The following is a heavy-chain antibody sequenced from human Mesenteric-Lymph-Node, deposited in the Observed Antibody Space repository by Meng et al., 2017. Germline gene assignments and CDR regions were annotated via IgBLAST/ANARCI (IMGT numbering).Heavy chain of an antibody. J-gene: IGHJ3*02. Sequence: SGPTLVKPTQTLTLTCSFSGFSLNTSGLCASWIRQPPGKALKYLALSYWDDDKRYSPSLKSRLTITKETSKNQVGLTMTNMDPVDTATYFCAHYSGSLDAFDIWGQGTMVTVSS. CDR3: AHYSGSLDAFDI. V-gene: IGHV2-5*08. CDR2: SYWDDDK. CDR1: GFSLNTSGLC. D-gene: IGHD1-26*01.